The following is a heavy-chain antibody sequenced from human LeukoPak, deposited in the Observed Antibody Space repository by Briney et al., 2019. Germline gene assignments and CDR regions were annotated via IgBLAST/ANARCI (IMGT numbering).Heavy chain of an antibody. CDR1: GDSITSYY. CDR2: IYYSGRI. Sequence: PSETLSLTCTASGDSITSYYWSWIRQPPGKDLEWIAYIYYSGRIKYNPSLNSRATISLDTSKNQVSLRLSAVTAADTATYYCARSSANWYPNYMDVWGKGATVTVSS. D-gene: IGHD2-2*01. J-gene: IGHJ6*03. V-gene: IGHV4-59*01. CDR3: ARSSANWYPNYMDV.